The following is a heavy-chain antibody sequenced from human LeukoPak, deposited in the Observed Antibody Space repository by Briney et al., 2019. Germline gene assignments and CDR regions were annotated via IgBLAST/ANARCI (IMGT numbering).Heavy chain of an antibody. D-gene: IGHD1-26*01. CDR3: AKLREWELPDLFDY. CDR2: IRYDGSNK. Sequence: GGSLRLSCAASGFTFSSYGMYWVRQAPGKGLEWVAFIRYDGSNKYYADSVKGRFTVSRDNSKNTLYLQMKSLRAEDTAVYYCAKLREWELPDLFDYWGQGTLVTVSS. J-gene: IGHJ4*02. V-gene: IGHV3-30*02. CDR1: GFTFSSYG.